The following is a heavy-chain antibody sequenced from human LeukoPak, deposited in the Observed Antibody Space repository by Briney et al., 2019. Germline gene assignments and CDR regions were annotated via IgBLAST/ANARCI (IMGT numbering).Heavy chain of an antibody. J-gene: IGHJ4*02. Sequence: GGSLRLSCAASGFTFSSYWMSWVRQAPGKGLEWVANIKQDGSEKYYVDSVKGRFTISRDNAKNSLYLQMNSLRAEDTAVYYCAKMAGYSYGYKYFDYWGQGTLVTISS. CDR1: GFTFSSYW. CDR2: IKQDGSEK. V-gene: IGHV3-7*03. CDR3: AKMAGYSYGYKYFDY. D-gene: IGHD5-18*01.